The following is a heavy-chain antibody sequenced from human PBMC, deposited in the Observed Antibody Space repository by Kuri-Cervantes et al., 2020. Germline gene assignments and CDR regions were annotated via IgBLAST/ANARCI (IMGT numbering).Heavy chain of an antibody. CDR3: ARSYCTAGICYTRYYFDY. J-gene: IGHJ4*02. CDR1: GGSFSIYY. V-gene: IGHV4-34*01. D-gene: IGHD2-8*02. Sequence: SETLSLTCAVYGGSFSIYYWSWIRQPPGKGLEWIGEINHRGSTNYNPSLKSRVTISVDTSKNQFSLKLTSVTAADTAVYFCARSYCTAGICYTRYYFDYWGQGTLVTVSS. CDR2: INHRGST.